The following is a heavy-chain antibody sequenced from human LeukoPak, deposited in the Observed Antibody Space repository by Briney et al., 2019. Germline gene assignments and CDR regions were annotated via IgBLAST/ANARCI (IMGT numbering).Heavy chain of an antibody. D-gene: IGHD1-7*01. CDR2: IKQDGSEK. CDR3: AREARITGTTLDF. J-gene: IGHJ4*02. CDR1: GFTFISYW. V-gene: IGHV3-7*05. Sequence: PGGSLRLSCAASGFTFISYWMTWVRQAPGKGLEWVASIKQDGSEKYYVDSVKGRFTISRDNTKSSLYLQMNSLRAEDTAVYYCAREARITGTTLDFWGRGTLVTVSS.